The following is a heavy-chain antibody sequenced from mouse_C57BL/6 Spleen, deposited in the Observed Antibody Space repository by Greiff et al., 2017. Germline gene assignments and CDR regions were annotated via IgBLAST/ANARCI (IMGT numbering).Heavy chain of an antibody. Sequence: VQLQQSGAELVRPGASVKLSCKASGYTFTDYYINWVKQRPGQGLEWISRIYPGSGNTYYNEKFKGKATLTAEKSSSTAYMQLSSLTSEDSAVYFCARSDTKVVEDDYDYWGQGTTLTGSS. CDR2: IYPGSGNT. D-gene: IGHD1-1*01. V-gene: IGHV1-76*01. CDR3: ARSDTKVVEDDYDY. CDR1: GYTFTDYY. J-gene: IGHJ2*01.